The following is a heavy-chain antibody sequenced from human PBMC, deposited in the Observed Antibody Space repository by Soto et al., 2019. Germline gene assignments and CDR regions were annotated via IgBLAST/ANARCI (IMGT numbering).Heavy chain of an antibody. Sequence: EVQLVESGGGLVQPGRSLRLSCAASGFTFDDYAMHWVRQAPGKGLEWVSGISWNSGSIGYADSVKGRFTISRDNAKNSLYLQMNSLRAEDTALYYCAKDGVVVVPAAITIYYYYYMDVWGKGTTVTVSS. CDR3: AKDGVVVVPAAITIYYYYYMDV. V-gene: IGHV3-9*01. CDR1: GFTFDDYA. J-gene: IGHJ6*03. CDR2: ISWNSGSI. D-gene: IGHD2-2*01.